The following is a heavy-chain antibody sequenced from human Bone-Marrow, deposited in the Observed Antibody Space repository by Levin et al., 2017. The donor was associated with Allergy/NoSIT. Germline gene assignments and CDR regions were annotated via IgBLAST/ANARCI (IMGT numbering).Heavy chain of an antibody. D-gene: IGHD6-19*01. CDR1: GFTFSTYA. J-gene: IGHJ6*02. CDR3: AKDALITLAGGFYQYHGMDV. Sequence: PSETLSLTCAASGFTFSTYAMSWVRQAPGKGLEWVSSISKTGINTHYADSVKGRFIISRDNSKNTLYLQMNSLRAEETAIYFCAKDALITLAGGFYQYHGMDVWGQGTTVTVSS. V-gene: IGHV3-23*01. CDR2: ISKTGINT.